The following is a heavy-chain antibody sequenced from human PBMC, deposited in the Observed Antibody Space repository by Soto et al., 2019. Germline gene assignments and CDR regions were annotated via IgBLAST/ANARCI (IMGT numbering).Heavy chain of an antibody. J-gene: IGHJ5*02. V-gene: IGHV3-11*01. CDR2: ISSGGGAK. D-gene: IGHD1-20*01. CDR1: GFIFSDYY. CDR3: ARRLTGRTTGDWFDP. Sequence: VQLVESGGGLVKPGGSLRLSCAASGFIFSDYYMAWIRQAPGKGLEWVSDISSGGGAKNVGDSVRGRFTISRDNTNNSLYLQMNSLRVEDTALYYCARRLTGRTTGDWFDPWGQGTLVTVSS.